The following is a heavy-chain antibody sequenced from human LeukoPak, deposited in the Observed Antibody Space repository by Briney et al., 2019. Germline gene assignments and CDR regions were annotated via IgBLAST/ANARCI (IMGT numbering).Heavy chain of an antibody. CDR2: ISYDGSNK. D-gene: IGHD6-6*01. CDR3: VAAPYY. J-gene: IGHJ4*02. CDR1: GFTFSSYA. Sequence: GGSLRLSCAASGFTFSSYAMHWVRQAPGKGLEWVAVISYDGSNKYYADSVRGRFTISRDNSKNTLYLQMNSLRAEDTAVYYTVAAPYYWGQGTLVTVSS. V-gene: IGHV3-30*01.